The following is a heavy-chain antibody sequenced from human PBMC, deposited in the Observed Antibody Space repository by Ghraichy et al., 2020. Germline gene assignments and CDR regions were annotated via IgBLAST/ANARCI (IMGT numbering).Heavy chain of an antibody. Sequence: GGSLRLSCTASGFTFGDYAMSWVRQAPGKGLEWVGFIRSKAYGGTTEYAASVKGRFTISRDDSKSIAYLQMNSLKTEDTAVYYCTGSVAGYYYYYMDVWGKGTTVTVSS. CDR2: IRSKAYGGTT. CDR3: TGSVAGYYYYYMDV. D-gene: IGHD6-19*01. V-gene: IGHV3-49*04. CDR1: GFTFGDYA. J-gene: IGHJ6*03.